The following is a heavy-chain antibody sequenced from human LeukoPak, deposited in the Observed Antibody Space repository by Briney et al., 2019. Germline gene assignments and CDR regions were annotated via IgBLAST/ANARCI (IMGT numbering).Heavy chain of an antibody. D-gene: IGHD2-15*01. J-gene: IGHJ4*02. CDR1: GFSVGTNH. V-gene: IGHV3-66*01. CDR3: ARVTDTLYFDF. CDR2: FYSGGDI. Sequence: PGGSLRLSCAASGFSVGTNHMSWVRQAPGKGLEWVSVFYSGGDIYYADSVKGRFTISRDYSKNTLYLQMNSLRVEDTAVYYCARVTDTLYFDFWGQGTLVTVSS.